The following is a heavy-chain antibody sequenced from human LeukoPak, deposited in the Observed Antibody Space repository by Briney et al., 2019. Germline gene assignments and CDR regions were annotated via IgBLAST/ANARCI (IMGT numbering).Heavy chain of an antibody. J-gene: IGHJ4*02. V-gene: IGHV3-23*01. D-gene: IGHD1-26*01. CDR2: ISDSGGST. CDR3: TNWDH. Sequence: PGGSLRLSCAASGFSFSRYAMDWFRQAPGKGLEWVSDISDSGGSTYYADSVKGRFTISRDNSKNTLYLQMNSLRADDTAVYYCTNWDHWGQGTLVTVSS. CDR1: GFSFSRYA.